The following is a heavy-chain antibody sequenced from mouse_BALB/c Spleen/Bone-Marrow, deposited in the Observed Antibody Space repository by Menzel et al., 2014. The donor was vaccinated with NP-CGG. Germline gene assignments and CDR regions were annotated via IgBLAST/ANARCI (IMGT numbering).Heavy chain of an antibody. CDR3: ARYNGYFDY. CDR2: INPGSGRI. D-gene: IGHD2-3*01. V-gene: IGHV1-54*01. J-gene: IGHJ2*01. CDR1: GYAFTDYL. Sequence: VKLMESGAELVRPGTSVMVSCKASGYAFTDYLMVWLKQRPGQGLEWIGVINPGSGRINYNEKFKDKATLTADKSSSPAYMQLSSLTSDDSAVYFCARYNGYFDYWGQGTMLTGSS.